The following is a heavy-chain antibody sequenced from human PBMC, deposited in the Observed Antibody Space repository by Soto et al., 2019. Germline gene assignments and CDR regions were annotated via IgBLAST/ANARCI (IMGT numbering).Heavy chain of an antibody. Sequence: QITLKESGPTLVKPTQTLTLTCAFSGFSLTTSGVGVGWIRQPPGKALEWLAIIYWDDDNRYSPSLKYRLTITXXTXRXXVVLQMTNMAPVDPATYYRAHRRAAADVQSDAFAIWGQGTMVTVSS. D-gene: IGHD6-25*01. V-gene: IGHV2-5*02. CDR2: IYWDDDN. CDR3: AHRRAAADVQSDAFAI. J-gene: IGHJ3*02. CDR1: GFSLTTSGVG.